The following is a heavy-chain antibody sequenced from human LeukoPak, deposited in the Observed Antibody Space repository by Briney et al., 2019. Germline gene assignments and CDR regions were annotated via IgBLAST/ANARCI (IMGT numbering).Heavy chain of an antibody. D-gene: IGHD2-15*01. Sequence: ASVKVSCKASGYTFTNYYMHWVRQAPGQGLEWMGIINPSGGSTNYAQKFQGRVTITADESTSTAYMELSSLRSEDTAVYYCARDPLGVVVAATDLWGQGTLVTVSS. J-gene: IGHJ4*02. V-gene: IGHV1-46*01. CDR2: INPSGGST. CDR3: ARDPLGVVVAATDL. CDR1: GYTFTNYY.